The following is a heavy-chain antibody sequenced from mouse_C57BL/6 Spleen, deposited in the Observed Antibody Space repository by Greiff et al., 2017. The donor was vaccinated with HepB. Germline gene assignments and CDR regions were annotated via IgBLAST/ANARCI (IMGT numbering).Heavy chain of an antibody. CDR2: INPGSGGT. CDR3: ARGGEGVFDY. CDR1: GYAFTNYL. J-gene: IGHJ2*01. Sequence: QVQLQQSGAELVRPGTSVKVSCKASGYAFTNYLIEWVKQRPGQGLEWIGVINPGSGGTNYKEKFKGKATLTADKSSSTAYMQLSRLTSEDSAVYVCARGGEGVFDYWGQGTTLTVSS. V-gene: IGHV1-54*01.